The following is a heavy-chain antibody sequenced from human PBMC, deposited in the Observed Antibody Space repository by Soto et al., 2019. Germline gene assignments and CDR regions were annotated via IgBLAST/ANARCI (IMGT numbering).Heavy chain of an antibody. Sequence: GGSLRLSCAASGFTFSSYAMHWVRQAPGKGLEYVSAISSNGGSTYYADSVKGRFTISRDNSKNALYLQMGSLRAEDMAVYYCARGGYRNPYYYYYGMDVWGQGTTVTVSS. V-gene: IGHV3-64*02. D-gene: IGHD5-18*01. J-gene: IGHJ6*02. CDR1: GFTFSSYA. CDR2: ISSNGGST. CDR3: ARGGYRNPYYYYYGMDV.